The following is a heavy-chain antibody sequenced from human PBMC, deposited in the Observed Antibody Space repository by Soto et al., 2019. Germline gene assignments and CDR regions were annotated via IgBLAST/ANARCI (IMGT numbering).Heavy chain of an antibody. CDR3: ARGMEYYDFWSGSRKTFDP. CDR1: GYTFTSYA. V-gene: IGHV1-3*01. CDR2: INAGNGNT. D-gene: IGHD3-3*01. Sequence: ASVKVSCKASGYTFTSYAMPWVRQAPGQRLEWMGWINAGNGNTKYSQKFQGRVTITRDTSASTAYMELSSLRSEDTAVYYCARGMEYYDFWSGSRKTFDPWGQGTVVTVSS. J-gene: IGHJ5*02.